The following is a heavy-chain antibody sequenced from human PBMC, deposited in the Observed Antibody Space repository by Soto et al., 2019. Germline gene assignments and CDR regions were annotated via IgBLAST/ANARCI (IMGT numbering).Heavy chain of an antibody. CDR2: IYYSGST. Sequence: QVQLQESGPGLVKPSQTLSLTCSVSGGSISVSNSYWSWIRQRPGKGLEWIGYIYYSGSTYYNPSLKSRETFSVDTSKNQFFLKLNSVTAADTAVYFCAREVPYYSETTGYRRMIDYWGQGTLVTVSS. J-gene: IGHJ4*02. CDR1: GGSISVSNSY. D-gene: IGHD3-22*01. V-gene: IGHV4-31*03. CDR3: AREVPYYSETTGYRRMIDY.